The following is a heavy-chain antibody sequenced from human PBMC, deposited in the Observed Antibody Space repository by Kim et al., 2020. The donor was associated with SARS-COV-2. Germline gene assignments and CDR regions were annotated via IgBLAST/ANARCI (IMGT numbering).Heavy chain of an antibody. J-gene: IGHJ6*01. D-gene: IGHD3-3*01. Sequence: GGSLRLSCAASGFTFSSYAMHWVRQAPGKGLEWVAVISYDGSNKYYVDSVKGRFTISRDNSKNTLYLQMNSLRAEDTAVYYCARDRVGPDYDFWSAYYIHYGMDVWGQGTTVTVAS. V-gene: IGHV3-30*04. CDR3: ARDRVGPDYDFWSAYYIHYGMDV. CDR2: ISYDGSNK. CDR1: GFTFSSYA.